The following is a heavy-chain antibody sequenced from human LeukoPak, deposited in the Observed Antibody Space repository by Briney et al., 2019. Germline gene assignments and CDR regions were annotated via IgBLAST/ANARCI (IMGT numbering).Heavy chain of an antibody. J-gene: IGHJ4*02. CDR1: GFTVSSNY. D-gene: IGHD2-2*01. CDR2: ISGSGGST. CDR3: AKGAGSSTSCYDY. V-gene: IGHV3-23*01. Sequence: PGGSLRLSCAASGFTVSSNYMSWVRQAPGKGLEWVSAISGSGGSTYYADSVKGRFTISRDNSKNTLYLQMNSLRAEDTAVYYCAKGAGSSTSCYDYWGQGTLVTVSS.